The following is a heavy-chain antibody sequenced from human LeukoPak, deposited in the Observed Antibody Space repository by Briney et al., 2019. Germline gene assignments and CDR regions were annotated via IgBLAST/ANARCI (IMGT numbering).Heavy chain of an antibody. D-gene: IGHD3-22*01. CDR2: ISSSSYYT. Sequence: GGSLRLSCAASGFSVSDYNMNWVRQAPEKGLEWVSSISSSSYYTYYADSVKGRFTISRDNSKNTLYLQMNSLRAEDTAVYYCARTLVVVMYYGMDVWGQGTTVTVSS. CDR1: GFSVSDYN. CDR3: ARTLVVVMYYGMDV. V-gene: IGHV3-21*01. J-gene: IGHJ6*02.